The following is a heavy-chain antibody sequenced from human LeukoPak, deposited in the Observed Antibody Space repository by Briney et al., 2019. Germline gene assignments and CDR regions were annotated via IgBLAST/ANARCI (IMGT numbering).Heavy chain of an antibody. Sequence: SETPSLTCTVPGYSISGGYYWGWIRQPPGKGLEWIGTIYYSGSTYYNPSLKRRVPISVDTSKNQFSLKLSSVTAEDTAVYYCARIYSDYSGYDYLAFDYWGQGTLVTVSS. V-gene: IGHV4-38-2*02. CDR2: IYYSGST. CDR3: ARIYSDYSGYDYLAFDY. J-gene: IGHJ4*02. CDR1: GYSISGGYY. D-gene: IGHD5-12*01.